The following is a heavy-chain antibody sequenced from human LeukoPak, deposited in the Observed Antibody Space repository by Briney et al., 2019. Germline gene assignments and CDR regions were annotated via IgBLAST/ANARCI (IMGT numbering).Heavy chain of an antibody. D-gene: IGHD6-13*01. J-gene: IGHJ5*02. CDR2: INPKSGGT. V-gene: IGHV1-2*02. Sequence: ASVKVSCKASGYTFTGHYMHWVRQAPGQGLEWMGWINPKSGGTNYAQEFQGRVTMTRDTSISTAYMELSRLSSDDTAVYYCARDRATGSSWYVRWFDPWGQGTLVTVSS. CDR1: GYTFTGHY. CDR3: ARDRATGSSWYVRWFDP.